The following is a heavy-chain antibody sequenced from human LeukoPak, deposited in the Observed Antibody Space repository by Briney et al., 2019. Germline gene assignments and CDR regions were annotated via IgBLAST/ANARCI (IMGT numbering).Heavy chain of an antibody. CDR3: AKEGFDY. CDR1: GFIFDNYA. CDR2: ISDSGDST. J-gene: IGHJ4*02. Sequence: PGGSLRLSCAASGFIFDNYAMNCVRQAPRKGLEWVSGISDSGDSTYYADSVKGRFTISRDKSKNTLYVQMNSLRAEDTAIYYCAKEGFDYWGQGTLVTVSS. V-gene: IGHV3-23*01.